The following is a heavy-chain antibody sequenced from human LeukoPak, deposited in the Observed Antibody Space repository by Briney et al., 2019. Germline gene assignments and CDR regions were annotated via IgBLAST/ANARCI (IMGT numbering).Heavy chain of an antibody. V-gene: IGHV3-48*03. Sequence: GGSLRLSRAASGFTFSSYEMNWVRQAPGKGLEWVSYISSSGSTIYYADSVKGRFTISRDNSKNTLYLQMNSLRAEDTAVYYCAKDYGSGSYYGTGDYWGQGTLVTVSS. CDR1: GFTFSSYE. J-gene: IGHJ4*02. D-gene: IGHD3-10*01. CDR2: ISSSGSTI. CDR3: AKDYGSGSYYGTGDY.